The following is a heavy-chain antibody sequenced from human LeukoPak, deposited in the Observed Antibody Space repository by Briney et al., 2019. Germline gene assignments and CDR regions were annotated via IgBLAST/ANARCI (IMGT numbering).Heavy chain of an antibody. V-gene: IGHV4-39*07. CDR2: IYYSGST. J-gene: IGHJ5*02. CDR3: ATVAAAGNWFDP. D-gene: IGHD6-13*01. Sequence: SETLSLTCTVSGGSISSSSYYWGWIRQPPGKGLEWIGSIYYSGSTYYNPSLKSRVTISVDTSKNQFSLKLSSVTAADTAVYYCATVAAAGNWFDPWGQGTLVTVSS. CDR1: GGSISSSSYY.